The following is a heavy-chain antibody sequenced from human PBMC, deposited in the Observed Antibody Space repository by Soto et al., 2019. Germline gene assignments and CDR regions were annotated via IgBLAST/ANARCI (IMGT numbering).Heavy chain of an antibody. CDR2: ISANDVGT. J-gene: IGHJ4*02. V-gene: IGHV3-23*01. Sequence: GGSMRLSCDASGFTLRNYAMTWIRQAPGKGLEWVSLISANDVGTYYAESVKTRFTISTDQSRNTVYLQMDSLRADDTAIYYCAKAKNDYNWDNRPPFDYWGQGTLVTVSS. CDR3: AKAKNDYNWDNRPPFDY. CDR1: GFTLRNYA. D-gene: IGHD1-20*01.